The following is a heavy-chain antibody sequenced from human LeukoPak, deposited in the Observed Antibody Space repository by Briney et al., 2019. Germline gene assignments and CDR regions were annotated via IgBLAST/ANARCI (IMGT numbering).Heavy chain of an antibody. CDR2: ISWNSDNI. CDR1: GFSSDDYA. CDR3: AINGGGDSGYGNFDY. V-gene: IGHV3-9*02. J-gene: IGHJ4*02. D-gene: IGHD5-12*01. Sequence: GGSLRLSCAVSGFSSDDYAMHWVRQVPGKGLEWVSGISWNSDNIGYADSVKGRFTTSGDNAKNSLYLQMNSLRAEDTALYYCAINGGGDSGYGNFDYWGQGNLVTVSS.